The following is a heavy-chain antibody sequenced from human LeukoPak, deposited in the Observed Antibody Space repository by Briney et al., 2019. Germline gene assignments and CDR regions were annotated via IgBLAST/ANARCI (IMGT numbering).Heavy chain of an antibody. J-gene: IGHJ4*02. Sequence: QAGGSLRLSCVASGITFSSYSMNWVRQAPGKGLEWVSYISSFSGTINYADSVKGRFTISRDNAKNSLYLQMNSLRAEDTAVYYCARDQGGVGYWGQGTLVTVSS. CDR3: ARDQGGVGY. V-gene: IGHV3-48*01. CDR2: ISSFSGTI. CDR1: GITFSSYS. D-gene: IGHD3-16*01.